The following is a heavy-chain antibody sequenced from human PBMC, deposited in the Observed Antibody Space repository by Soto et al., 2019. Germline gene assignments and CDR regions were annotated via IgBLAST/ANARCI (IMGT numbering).Heavy chain of an antibody. CDR2: ISGSGGST. J-gene: IGHJ6*02. V-gene: IGHV3-23*01. Sequence: EVQLLESGGGLVQPGGSLRLSCAASGFTFSSYAMSWVRQAPGKGLEWVSAISGSGGSTYYADSVKGRFTISRDNAKNSLYLQMNSLRDEDTAVYYCARVKIWFGEFYYGMDVWGQGTTVTVSS. CDR1: GFTFSSYA. D-gene: IGHD3-10*01. CDR3: ARVKIWFGEFYYGMDV.